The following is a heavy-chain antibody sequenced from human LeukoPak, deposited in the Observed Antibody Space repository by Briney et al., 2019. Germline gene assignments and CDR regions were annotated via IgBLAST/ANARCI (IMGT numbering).Heavy chain of an antibody. J-gene: IGHJ5*02. CDR1: DFSISSDYY. CDR3: AREGTHTSTWYHWFDP. D-gene: IGHD6-13*01. Sequence: SETLSLTCTDSDFSISSDYYWAWIRQPPGKGLEWIGSIYHSGPTYYNPSLKGRVSISLDTSKNQFSLKVTSVTAADTAVYYCAREGTHTSTWYHWFDPWGQGTLVTVSS. V-gene: IGHV4-38-2*02. CDR2: IYHSGPT.